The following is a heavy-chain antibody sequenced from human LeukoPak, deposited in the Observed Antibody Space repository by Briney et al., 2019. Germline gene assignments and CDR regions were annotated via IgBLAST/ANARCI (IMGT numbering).Heavy chain of an antibody. Sequence: PSETLSLTCAVYGGSFSGYYWSWIRQPPGKGLEWIGEINHSGSTNYNPSLKSRVTISVDTSKNQFSLKLSSVTAADTAVYYCARGPPGGSNSAGEFDYWGQGTLVTVSS. CDR1: GGSFSGYY. V-gene: IGHV4-34*01. J-gene: IGHJ4*02. D-gene: IGHD4-23*01. CDR3: ARGPPGGSNSAGEFDY. CDR2: INHSGST.